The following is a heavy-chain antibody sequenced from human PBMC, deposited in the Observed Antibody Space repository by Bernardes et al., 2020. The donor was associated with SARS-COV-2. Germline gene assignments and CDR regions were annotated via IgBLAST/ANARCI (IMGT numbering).Heavy chain of an antibody. J-gene: IGHJ4*02. Sequence: GSSLRVSCAASGFSFSNYAMSWVRQAPGKGLEWVSSISSSSSYIYYADSVKGRFTISRDNAKNSLYLQMNSLRAEETAVYYCARDPYYDILTGYWADWGQGTLVTVSS. CDR2: ISSSSSYI. V-gene: IGHV3-21*01. CDR1: GFSFSNYA. CDR3: ARDPYYDILTGYWAD. D-gene: IGHD3-9*01.